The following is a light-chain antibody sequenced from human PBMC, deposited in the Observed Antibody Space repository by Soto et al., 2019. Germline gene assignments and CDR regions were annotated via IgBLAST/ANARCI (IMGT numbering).Light chain of an antibody. CDR2: EVD. CDR3: RSYPGSRWV. V-gene: IGLV2-23*02. Sequence: QSALAQPASVSGSPGQSITISCTGTSSDFGSFNLVSWYQQHPGKAPQLIIYEVDKRPSGVSNRFSGSKSDNTASLTISGLQAEDEADYYCRSYPGSRWVFGGGTKLTVL. CDR1: SSDFGSFNL. J-gene: IGLJ3*02.